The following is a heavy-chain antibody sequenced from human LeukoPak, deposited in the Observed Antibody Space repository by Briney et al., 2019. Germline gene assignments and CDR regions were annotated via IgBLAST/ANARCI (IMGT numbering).Heavy chain of an antibody. CDR2: INHSGST. CDR1: GGSFSGYY. Sequence: PSETLSLTCAVYGGSFSGYYWSWIRQPPGKGLEWIGEINHSGSTNYNPSLKSRVTISVDTSKNQFSLKLSSVTAADTAVYYCARHLYSSGPDPFDYWGQGTLVTVSS. D-gene: IGHD5-12*01. J-gene: IGHJ4*02. CDR3: ARHLYSSGPDPFDY. V-gene: IGHV4-34*01.